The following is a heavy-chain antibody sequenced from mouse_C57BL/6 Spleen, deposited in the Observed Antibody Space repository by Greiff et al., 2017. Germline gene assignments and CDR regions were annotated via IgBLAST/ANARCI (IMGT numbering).Heavy chain of an antibody. J-gene: IGHJ4*01. Sequence: VKLMESGPGLVAPSQSLSITCTVSGFSLTSYGVSWVRQPPGKGLEWLGVIWGDESTHYHSALISRLCICKDNSKSQDILNLTSLQTDETATYYSAKPGAGYSYAMGDWGQGTSVTVSS. CDR3: AKPGAGYSYAMGD. CDR2: IWGDEST. V-gene: IGHV2-3*01. CDR1: GFSLTSYG. D-gene: IGHD2-3*01.